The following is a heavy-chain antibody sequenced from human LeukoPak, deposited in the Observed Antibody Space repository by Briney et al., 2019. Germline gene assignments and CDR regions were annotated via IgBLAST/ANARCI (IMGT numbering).Heavy chain of an antibody. J-gene: IGHJ4*02. CDR3: AKDPKRITIFGVVIKGTDYFDY. CDR2: ISGSGGST. Sequence: GGSLRLSCAASGFTFSSYAMSWVRQAPGKGLEWVSAISGSGGSTYYADSVKGRFTISRDNSKNTLYLQMNSLRAEDTAVYNCAKDPKRITIFGVVIKGTDYFDYWGQGTLVTVSS. D-gene: IGHD3-3*01. V-gene: IGHV3-23*01. CDR1: GFTFSSYA.